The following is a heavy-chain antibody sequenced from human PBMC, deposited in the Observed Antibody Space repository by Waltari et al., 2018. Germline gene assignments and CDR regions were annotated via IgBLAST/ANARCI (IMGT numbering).Heavy chain of an antibody. CDR1: GYSISSGYY. CDR2: IYHSGST. D-gene: IGHD6-13*01. J-gene: IGHJ4*02. CDR3: ARQGAVGYSSS. V-gene: IGHV4-38-2*01. Sequence: QVQLQELGPGLVKPSETLSLTCAVSGYSISSGYYWCWIRQPPGKGLEWIGSIYHSGSTYYNPSLKSRVTISVDTSKNQFSLKLSSVTAADTAVYYCARQGAVGYSSSWGQGTLVTVSS.